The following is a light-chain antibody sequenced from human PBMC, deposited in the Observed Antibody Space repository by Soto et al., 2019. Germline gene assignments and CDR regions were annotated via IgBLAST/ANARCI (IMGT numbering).Light chain of an antibody. Sequence: EIVLTQSPGTLSLSPGERATLSCRASQSVTSRYLGWYQQKPGQAPRLLIYAASTRATGIPDRFSGSGSGTDFTLTIGRLEPEDFAVYYCQHYGSSPLTFGGGTKVEIK. CDR2: AAS. CDR3: QHYGSSPLT. V-gene: IGKV3-20*01. J-gene: IGKJ4*01. CDR1: QSVTSRY.